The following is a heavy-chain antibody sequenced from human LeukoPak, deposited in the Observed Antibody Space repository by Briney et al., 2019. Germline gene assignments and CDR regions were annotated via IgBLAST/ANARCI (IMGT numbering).Heavy chain of an antibody. CDR3: ARIAYSGSYWGGFDY. CDR2: INTDGSST. D-gene: IGHD1-26*01. Sequence: PGGSLRLSCAASGFTFSSYWMHWVRQAPGKGLVWVSRINTDGSSTSYADSVKGRFTISRDNSKNTLYLQMNSLRAEDTAVYYCARIAYSGSYWGGFDYWGQGTLVTVSS. V-gene: IGHV3-74*01. CDR1: GFTFSSYW. J-gene: IGHJ4*02.